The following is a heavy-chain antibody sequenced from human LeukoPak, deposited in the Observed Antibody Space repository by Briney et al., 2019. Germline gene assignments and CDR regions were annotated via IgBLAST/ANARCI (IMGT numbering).Heavy chain of an antibody. J-gene: IGHJ4*02. D-gene: IGHD1-26*01. CDR2: IRHDGSST. Sequence: GGSLRLSCAASGFTFVNYGFHWVRQAPGKGLEWVAFIRHDGSSTYYIDSVKGRFTISRDTSKNTIYLQMNSLRAEDTAVYYCARDRTSGSYLFDYWGQGTLVTVSS. CDR1: GFTFVNYG. V-gene: IGHV3-30*02. CDR3: ARDRTSGSYLFDY.